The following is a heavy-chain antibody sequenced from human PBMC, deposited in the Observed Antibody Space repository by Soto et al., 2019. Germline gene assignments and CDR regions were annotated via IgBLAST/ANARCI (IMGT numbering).Heavy chain of an antibody. D-gene: IGHD3-9*01. V-gene: IGHV4-39*01. Sequence: PSETLSLTCTVSGGSITSSSYYWGWIRQPPGKGLEWIGSIYYSGNTYYTPSLKSRVTISVDTSKNQFSLKLSSVTAADTAVYYCARLGFEYDTSTPYYNVLHYYGVDVWGQGTTVTVSS. CDR2: IYYSGNT. J-gene: IGHJ6*02. CDR3: ARLGFEYDTSTPYYNVLHYYGVDV. CDR1: GGSITSSSYY.